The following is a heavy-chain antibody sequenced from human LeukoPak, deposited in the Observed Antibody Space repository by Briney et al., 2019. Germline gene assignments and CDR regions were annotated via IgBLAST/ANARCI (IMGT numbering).Heavy chain of an antibody. CDR2: IWYDGSKK. D-gene: IGHD3-10*01. CDR3: AREVGSGSYYKSYFDY. Sequence: GRTLRLSCAASGFTFSSYGMHWVRQAPGKGLEWVAVIWYDGSKKYYADSVKGRFTISRDNSKNTLYLQMNSLRAEDTAVYYCAREVGSGSYYKSYFDYWGQGTLVTVSS. CDR1: GFTFSSYG. V-gene: IGHV3-33*01. J-gene: IGHJ4*02.